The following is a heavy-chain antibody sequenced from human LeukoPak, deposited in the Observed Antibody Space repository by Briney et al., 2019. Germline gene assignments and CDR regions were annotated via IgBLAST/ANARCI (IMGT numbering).Heavy chain of an antibody. CDR2: IRQDGSEK. D-gene: IGHD2-8*02. CDR3: AREGPSGPSSYFDY. CDR1: GFTFSDYW. J-gene: IGHJ4*02. Sequence: PGGSLRLSCAAPGFTFSDYWMTWVRQAPGKGLEWVANIRQDGSEKYHVDSAKGRFTTSRDNAKNSLYLQMNSLRAEDTALYYCAREGPSGPSSYFDYWGQGTLVTVSS. V-gene: IGHV3-7*03.